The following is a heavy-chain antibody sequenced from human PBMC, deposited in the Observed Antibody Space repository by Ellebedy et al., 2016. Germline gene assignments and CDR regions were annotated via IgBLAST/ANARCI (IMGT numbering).Heavy chain of an antibody. CDR1: GFSVSSNY. V-gene: IGHV3-66*01. J-gene: IGHJ3*02. D-gene: IGHD2-15*01. CDR3: AKDGGLGRHCVSGSCYSNAFDK. CDR2: LYAGGTT. Sequence: GESLKISCVVSGFSVSSNYLSWVRQAPGKGLEWVSVLYAGGTTFYADSVKGRFTISRDNSKNTLYLQMNSLRAEDTAVYYCAKDGGLGRHCVSGSCYSNAFDKWGQGTTVTVSS.